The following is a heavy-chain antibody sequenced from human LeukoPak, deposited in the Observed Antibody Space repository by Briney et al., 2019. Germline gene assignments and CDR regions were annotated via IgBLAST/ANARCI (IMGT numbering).Heavy chain of an antibody. CDR2: IYYSGST. J-gene: IGHJ4*02. CDR1: GGSISSSSYY. D-gene: IGHD6-13*01. CDR3: ARRGYSSSWIDY. V-gene: IGHV4-39*01. Sequence: KPWETLSFTCTVSGGSISSSSYYWGWIRQPPGKGLEWIGSIYYSGSTYYNPSLKSRVTISVDTSKNQFSLKLSSVTAADTAVYYCARRGYSSSWIDYWGQGTLVTVSS.